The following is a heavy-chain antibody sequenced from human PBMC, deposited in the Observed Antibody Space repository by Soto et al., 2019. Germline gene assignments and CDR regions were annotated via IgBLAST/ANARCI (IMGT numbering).Heavy chain of an antibody. J-gene: IGHJ3*02. CDR1: GYSFTSYW. Sequence: GESLKISCKGSGYSFTSYWIGWVRQMPGKGLEWMGIIYPGDSDTGYSPSFQGQVTISADKSISTAYLQWSSLKASDTAMYYCARSDIVVVVAAIGHDAFDIWGQGTMVTVSS. CDR2: IYPGDSDT. D-gene: IGHD2-15*01. CDR3: ARSDIVVVVAAIGHDAFDI. V-gene: IGHV5-51*01.